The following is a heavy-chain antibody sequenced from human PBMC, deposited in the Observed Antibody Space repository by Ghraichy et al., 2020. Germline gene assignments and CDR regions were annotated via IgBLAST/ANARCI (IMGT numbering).Heavy chain of an antibody. CDR2: ISAYNGNT. Sequence: ASVKVSCKASGYTFTSYGISWVRQAPGQGLEWMGWISAYNGNTNYAQKLQGRVTMTTDTSTSTAYMELRSLRSDDTAVYYCARSLESSSWWNRAVERNQGRYFDYWGQGTLVTVSS. J-gene: IGHJ4*02. V-gene: IGHV1-18*01. CDR1: GYTFTSYG. D-gene: IGHD6-13*01. CDR3: ARSLESSSWWNRAVERNQGRYFDY.